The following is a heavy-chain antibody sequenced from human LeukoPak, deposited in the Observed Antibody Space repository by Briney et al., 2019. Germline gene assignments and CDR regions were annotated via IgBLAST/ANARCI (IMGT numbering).Heavy chain of an antibody. CDR3: ARPTVAGWFDP. Sequence: GSLRLSCTVSGFTVSSNSMSWIRQPPGKGLEWIGSIYYSGSTYYNPSLKSRVTISVDTSKNQFSLKLSSVTAADTAVYCCARPTVAGWFDPWGQGTLVTVSS. V-gene: IGHV4-39*01. CDR2: IYYSGST. D-gene: IGHD6-19*01. J-gene: IGHJ5*02. CDR1: GFTVSSNS.